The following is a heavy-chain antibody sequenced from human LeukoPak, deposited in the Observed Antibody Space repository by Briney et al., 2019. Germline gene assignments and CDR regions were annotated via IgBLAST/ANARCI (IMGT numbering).Heavy chain of an antibody. V-gene: IGHV3-23*01. J-gene: IGHJ4*02. Sequence: GGSLRLSCAASGFTFSSYAMSWVRQAPGKELEWVSAISGSGGSTYYADSVKGRFTISRDNSKNTLYLQMNSLRAEDTAVYYCAKEIYDSSGYGIDYWGQGTLVTVSS. CDR1: GFTFSSYA. CDR3: AKEIYDSSGYGIDY. CDR2: ISGSGGST. D-gene: IGHD3-22*01.